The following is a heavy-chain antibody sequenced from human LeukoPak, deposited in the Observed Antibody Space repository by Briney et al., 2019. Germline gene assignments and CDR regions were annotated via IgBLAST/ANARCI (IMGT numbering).Heavy chain of an antibody. CDR2: IYYSGNT. Sequence: SETLSLPCTVSGGSISDTSYYWGWIRQSPGKGLEWFGSIYYSGNTYHNPSLMSRVTMSVDTSKNQFSLKLSSVTAADTAVYYCARARYDSSGYYYEAELLAFDYWGQGTLVTVSS. D-gene: IGHD3-22*01. V-gene: IGHV4-39*07. J-gene: IGHJ4*02. CDR3: ARARYDSSGYYYEAELLAFDY. CDR1: GGSISDTSYY.